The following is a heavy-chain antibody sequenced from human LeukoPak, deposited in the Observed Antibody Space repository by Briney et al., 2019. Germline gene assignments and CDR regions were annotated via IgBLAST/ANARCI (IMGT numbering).Heavy chain of an antibody. D-gene: IGHD5-12*01. Sequence: GGSLRLSCAASGFTFSSSAMSWVRQAPGKGLEWVSGFTSSGSATYYADSVKGRFTISRDNAKNSLYLQMNSLRAEDTAVYYCARVFVATISYYYYGMDVWGQGTTVTVSS. CDR3: ARVFVATISYYYYGMDV. CDR1: GFTFSSSA. V-gene: IGHV3-21*01. CDR2: FTSSGSAT. J-gene: IGHJ6*02.